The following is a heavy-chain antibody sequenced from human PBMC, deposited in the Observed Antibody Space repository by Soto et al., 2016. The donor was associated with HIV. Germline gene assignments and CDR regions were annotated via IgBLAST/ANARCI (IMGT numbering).Heavy chain of an antibody. V-gene: IGHV3-23*01. Sequence: QLLESGGALVQPGGSLRLSCAASGFSFSNYAMSWVRQAPGKGLQWVSGISGSGSSTYYADSVKGRFTISRDNSKNTLYLQMKSPRAEDTAVYYCAKKGWMIAKDRNWYFDLWGRGTLVTVSS. CDR3: AKKGWMIAKDRNWYFDL. J-gene: IGHJ2*01. CDR1: GFSFSNYA. CDR2: ISGSGSST. D-gene: IGHD3-22*01.